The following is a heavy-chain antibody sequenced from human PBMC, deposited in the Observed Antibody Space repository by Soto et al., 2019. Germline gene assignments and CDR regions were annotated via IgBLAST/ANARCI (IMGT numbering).Heavy chain of an antibody. CDR2: IIPIFGTA. V-gene: IGHV1-69*13. D-gene: IGHD3-9*01. CDR3: AREVPNYDILTGYYRYSFDY. J-gene: IGHJ4*02. Sequence: GASVKVSCKASGGTFSSYAISWVRQAPGQGLEWMGGIIPIFGTANYAQKFQGRVTITADESTSTAYMELSSLRSEDTAVYYCAREVPNYDILTGYYRYSFDYWGQGTLVTVSS. CDR1: GGTFSSYA.